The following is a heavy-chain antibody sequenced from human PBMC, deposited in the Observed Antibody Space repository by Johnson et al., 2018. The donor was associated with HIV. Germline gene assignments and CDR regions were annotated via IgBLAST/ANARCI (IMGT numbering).Heavy chain of an antibody. CDR2: ISYDGSNK. CDR3: ARERLVGYSSSAGAFDI. CDR1: GFTFSSSG. D-gene: IGHD6-6*01. J-gene: IGHJ3*02. V-gene: IGHV3-30*03. Sequence: QVQLVESGGGVVQPGRSLRLSCVASGFTFSSSGMHWVRQAPGKGLEWVAVISYDGSNKYYADSVKGRFTISRDNSKNTLYLQMNSLRAEDTTVYYCARERLVGYSSSAGAFDIWGQGTMVTVSS.